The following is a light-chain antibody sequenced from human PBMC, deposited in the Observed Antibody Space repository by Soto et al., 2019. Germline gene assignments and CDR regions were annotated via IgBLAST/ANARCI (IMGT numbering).Light chain of an antibody. Sequence: EIVMTQSPATLSVSPGERATLSCRASQSVSSNLAWYQQKPGQAPRLLIYGASTRATGIPARFSGSGSGTEFTHTLSSLQSEDFAVYNCQQYNNWPFTFGPGTKVDIK. V-gene: IGKV3-15*01. CDR2: GAS. CDR1: QSVSSN. J-gene: IGKJ3*01. CDR3: QQYNNWPFT.